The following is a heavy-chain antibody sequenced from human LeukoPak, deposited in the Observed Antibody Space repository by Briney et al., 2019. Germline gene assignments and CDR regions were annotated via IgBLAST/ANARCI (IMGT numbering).Heavy chain of an antibody. CDR2: LNPNSGNT. J-gene: IGHJ3*02. CDR1: GYTFTSYG. Sequence: ASVKVSCKASGYTFTSYGISWVRQATGQGLEWMGWLNPNSGNTGYAQKFQGRVTITRDTSASTAYMELSSLRSEDMAVYYCARTLYYYDSSGYYPDAFDIWGQGTMVTVSS. D-gene: IGHD3-22*01. V-gene: IGHV1-8*03. CDR3: ARTLYYYDSSGYYPDAFDI.